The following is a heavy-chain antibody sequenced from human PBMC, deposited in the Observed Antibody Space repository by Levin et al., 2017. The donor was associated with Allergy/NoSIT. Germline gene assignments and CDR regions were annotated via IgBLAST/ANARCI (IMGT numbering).Heavy chain of an antibody. CDR2: ISHTGTS. Sequence: SETLSLTCTVSGGPISDYYWSWIRQPPGKGLECIGFISHTGTSHYNPSLQSRITISVDTSKKPFSPRLHPVTTADTAVNSFSRSGISYRAGNCVQLPPANWGQGTLVSVSS. V-gene: IGHV4-59*01. CDR3: SRSGISYRAGNCVQLPPAN. J-gene: IGHJ1*01. CDR1: GGPISDYY. D-gene: IGHD3-16*02.